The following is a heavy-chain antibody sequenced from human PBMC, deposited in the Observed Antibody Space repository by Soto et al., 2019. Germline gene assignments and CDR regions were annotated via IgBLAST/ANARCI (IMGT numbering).Heavy chain of an antibody. CDR3: AKRAFYGSGIPNYYGMDV. V-gene: IGHV3-23*01. D-gene: IGHD3-10*01. J-gene: IGHJ6*02. Sequence: EVHLLESGGGLVQPGGSLRLSCAASGFTFSNYVMTWVRQAPGKGLEWVSVISGTGGGTNNADSAKGRFTTSRDNSKNTLYLQMTSLRAEDTAVYYCAKRAFYGSGIPNYYGMDVWGQGTAVTVSS. CDR2: ISGTGGGT. CDR1: GFTFSNYV.